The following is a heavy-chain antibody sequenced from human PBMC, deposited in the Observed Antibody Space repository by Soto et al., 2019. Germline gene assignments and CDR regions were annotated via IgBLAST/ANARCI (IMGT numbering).Heavy chain of an antibody. J-gene: IGHJ5*02. V-gene: IGHV1-18*01. CDR1: GYIFTSYG. D-gene: IGHD6-19*01. CDR2: ISAHNGNT. Sequence: GASVKVSCKTSGYIFTSYGISWVRQAPGQGLEWMGWISAHNGNTNYAQELQGRVTMTTDTSTSTAYMELRSLRSDDTAVYYCARGGQWPPTRHFDPWGQGTLVTVSS. CDR3: ARGGQWPPTRHFDP.